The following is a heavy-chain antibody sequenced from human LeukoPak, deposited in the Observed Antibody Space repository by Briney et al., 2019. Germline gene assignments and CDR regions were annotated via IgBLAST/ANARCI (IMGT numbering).Heavy chain of an antibody. CDR3: AREEGFCPSTSCSAPFVY. V-gene: IGHV1-2*02. Sequence: ASVKVSCKASGYTFTGYYMHWLRQAPGQGLEWMGWSNPNSGDTIYAQKFQGRVTMTRDTSISTAYMELSRLRSDDTAVYYCAREEGFCPSTSCSAPFVYWGQGTLVTVSS. CDR2: SNPNSGDT. J-gene: IGHJ4*02. D-gene: IGHD2-2*01. CDR1: GYTFTGYY.